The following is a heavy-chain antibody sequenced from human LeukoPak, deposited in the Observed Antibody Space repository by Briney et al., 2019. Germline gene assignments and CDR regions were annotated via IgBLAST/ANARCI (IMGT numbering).Heavy chain of an antibody. CDR1: GGSFSGYY. D-gene: IGHD3-16*01. CDR3: ARGGGYVGYYFDY. CDR2: INNSGST. V-gene: IGHV4-34*01. J-gene: IGHJ4*02. Sequence: PSETLSLTCAVYGGSFSGYYWSWIRQPPGKGLEWIGEINNSGSTNYNPSLKSRVTISVDTSKNQFSLKLSSVTAADTAVYYCARGGGYVGYYFDYWGQGTLVTVSS.